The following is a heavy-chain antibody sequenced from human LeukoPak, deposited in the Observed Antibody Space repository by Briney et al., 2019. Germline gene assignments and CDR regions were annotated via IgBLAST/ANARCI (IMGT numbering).Heavy chain of an antibody. D-gene: IGHD2-21*02. CDR1: GGSFSGYY. J-gene: IGHJ1*01. Sequence: TPSEALSLTCAVYGGSFSGYYWSWIRQPPGKGLEWIGEINHSGSTNYNPSLKSRVTISVDTSKNQFSLKLSSVTAADTAVYYCARIPRVVTNRAAEYFQHWGQGTLVTVSS. CDR2: INHSGST. V-gene: IGHV4-34*01. CDR3: ARIPRVVTNRAAEYFQH.